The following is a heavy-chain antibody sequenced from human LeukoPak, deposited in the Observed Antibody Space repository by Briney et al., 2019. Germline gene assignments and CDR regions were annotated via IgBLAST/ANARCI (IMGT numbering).Heavy chain of an antibody. J-gene: IGHJ4*02. CDR2: IYYSGST. CDR1: GGSISSSSYY. D-gene: IGHD6-13*01. CDR3: ARSGAAAAPDY. Sequence: SETLSLTCTVSGGSISSSSYYWGWIRQPPGKGLEWIGYIYYSGSTNYNPSLKSRVTTSVDTSKNQFSLKLSSVTAADTAVYYCARSGAAAAPDYWGQGTLVTVSS. V-gene: IGHV4-61*05.